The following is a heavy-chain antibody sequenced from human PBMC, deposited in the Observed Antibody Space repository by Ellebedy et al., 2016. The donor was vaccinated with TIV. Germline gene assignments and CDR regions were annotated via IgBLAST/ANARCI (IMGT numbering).Heavy chain of an antibody. D-gene: IGHD6-19*01. CDR3: ARDDAYSAQYSSGWSATLRNYYYYGMDV. CDR2: ISYDGSNK. CDR1: GFTFSSYA. V-gene: IGHV3-30*04. Sequence: GESLKISXAASGFTFSSYAMHWVRQAPGKGLEWVAVISYDGSNKYYADSVKGRFTISRDNSKNTLYLQMNSLRAEDTAVYYCARDDAYSAQYSSGWSATLRNYYYYGMDVWGQGTTVTVSS. J-gene: IGHJ6*02.